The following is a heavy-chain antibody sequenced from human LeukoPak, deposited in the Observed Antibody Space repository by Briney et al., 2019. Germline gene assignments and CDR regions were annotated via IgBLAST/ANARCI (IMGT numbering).Heavy chain of an antibody. V-gene: IGHV4-39*07. J-gene: IGHJ3*01. Sequence: SETLSLTCTVSGGSISSSSHYCGWIRQPPGKGLEWIESIYSSGSTYYNPSLKSRVTVSVDTSKNQFSLKLRSVTAADTAVYYCARELGRDGDGAFDFWGQGTMVTVSS. CDR2: IYSSGST. D-gene: IGHD7-27*01. CDR3: ARELGRDGDGAFDF. CDR1: GGSISSSSHY.